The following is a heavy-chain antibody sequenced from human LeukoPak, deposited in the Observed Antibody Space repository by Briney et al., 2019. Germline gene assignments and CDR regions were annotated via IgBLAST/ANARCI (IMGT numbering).Heavy chain of an antibody. D-gene: IGHD3-22*01. CDR1: GFTFSSYS. V-gene: IGHV3-21*01. CDR2: ISSSSYI. Sequence: GGSLRLSCAASGFTFSSYSMNWVRQAPGKGLEWVSSISSSSYIYYADSVKGRFTISRDNAKNSLYLQMNSLRAEDTAVYYCARSSSGYYPGYWGQGTLVTVSS. CDR3: ARSSSGYYPGY. J-gene: IGHJ4*02.